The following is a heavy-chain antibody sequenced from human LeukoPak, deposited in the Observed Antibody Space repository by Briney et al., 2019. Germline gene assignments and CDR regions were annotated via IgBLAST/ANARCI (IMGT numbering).Heavy chain of an antibody. CDR2: IFYSGST. J-gene: IGHJ4*02. V-gene: IGHV4-59*08. D-gene: IGHD6-19*01. CDR3: ARRAYSSGWYYFGY. CDR1: GGSISSYY. Sequence: PSETLSLTCTVSGGSISSYYWSWIRQPPGKGLEWIGCIFYSGSTNYNPSLKSRVTISVDTPKNQFSLKLSSVTAADTAVYYCARRAYSSGWYYFGYWGQGTLVTVSS.